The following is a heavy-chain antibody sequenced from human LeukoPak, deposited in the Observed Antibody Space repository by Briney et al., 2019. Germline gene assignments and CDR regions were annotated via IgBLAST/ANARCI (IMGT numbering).Heavy chain of an antibody. D-gene: IGHD3-22*01. V-gene: IGHV3-48*03. CDR2: ISPGGDTI. CDR1: GFTFSSYE. J-gene: IGHJ4*02. CDR3: ARDYPQYYDSGGYYLTRFDY. Sequence: GGSLRLSCAASGFTFSSYEMNWVRQAPGKGLEWVSYISPGGDTIYYADSVKGRFTISRDNAKNSLFLQMNSLRAEDTAIYYCARDYPQYYDSGGYYLTRFDYWGQGTLVTVSS.